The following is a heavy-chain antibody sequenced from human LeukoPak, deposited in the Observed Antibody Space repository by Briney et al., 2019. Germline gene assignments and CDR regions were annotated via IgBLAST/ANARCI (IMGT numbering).Heavy chain of an antibody. CDR3: ARDRRITMVRGDDWFDP. Sequence: SETLSLTCTVSGYSISSGYYWGWIRQPLGKGLEWIGSIYHSGSTYYNPSLKSRVTISVDTSKNQFSLKLSSVTAADTAVYYCARDRRITMVRGDDWFDPWGQGTLVTVSS. CDR1: GYSISSGYY. V-gene: IGHV4-38-2*02. D-gene: IGHD3-10*01. CDR2: IYHSGST. J-gene: IGHJ5*02.